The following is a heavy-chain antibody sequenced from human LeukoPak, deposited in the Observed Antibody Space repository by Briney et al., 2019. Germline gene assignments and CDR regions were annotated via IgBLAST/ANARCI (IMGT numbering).Heavy chain of an antibody. J-gene: IGHJ4*02. Sequence: SETLSLTCTVSGDSISGYYWSWIRQSPGKGLEWIGFIHHSGGITNYGPSLKSRVTMSADTSKNQFSLKLTSVTAADTAVYYCARTPLERCPGAACYPYFDYWGQGTLVTVSS. CDR1: GDSISGYY. CDR2: IHHSGGIT. V-gene: IGHV4-59*01. CDR3: ARTPLERCPGAACYPYFDY. D-gene: IGHD2-21*01.